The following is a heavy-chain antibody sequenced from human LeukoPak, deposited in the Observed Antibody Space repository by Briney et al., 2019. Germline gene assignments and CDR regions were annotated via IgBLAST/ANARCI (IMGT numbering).Heavy chain of an antibody. J-gene: IGHJ4*02. D-gene: IGHD3-10*01. V-gene: IGHV3-23*01. Sequence: GGALRLSCAASGFTFSNYAISWGRQAPGKVLEWVSAISDDGASTHYADSVNGRFTISRDNSKNTLYLQMNSLRAEDTAVYYCAKNLGITADPFGYWGQGTLVTVSS. CDR3: AKNLGITADPFGY. CDR2: ISDDGAST. CDR1: GFTFSNYA.